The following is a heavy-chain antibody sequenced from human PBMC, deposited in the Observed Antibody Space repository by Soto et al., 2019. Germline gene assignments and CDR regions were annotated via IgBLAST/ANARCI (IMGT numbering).Heavy chain of an antibody. V-gene: IGHV3-7*01. J-gene: IGHJ6*02. CDR3: ARTPSGIAVVGTGIRYYYGMDV. Sequence: PGGSLRLSCAASGFTFSSYWMSWVRQAPGKGLEWVANIKQDGSEKYYVDSVKGRFTISRDNDKHSLYLQMNSLRAEDTAVYYCARTPSGIAVVGTGIRYYYGMDVWGQGTTVTVSS. CDR1: GFTFSSYW. CDR2: IKQDGSEK. D-gene: IGHD6-19*01.